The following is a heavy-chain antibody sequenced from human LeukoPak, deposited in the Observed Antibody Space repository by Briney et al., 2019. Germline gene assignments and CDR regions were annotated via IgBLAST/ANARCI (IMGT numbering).Heavy chain of an antibody. V-gene: IGHV3-73*01. J-gene: IGHJ4*02. D-gene: IGHD2-21*02. Sequence: GGSLRLSCAASGFTFSGSAMQWVRQASGKGLEWVGRIRSKANSYATAYAASVKGRFTMSREDSKNMAYLQMNSLKTEDTAVYYCARTAPGDCGGDCYSDYWGQGTLVSVSS. CDR1: GFTFSGSA. CDR3: ARTAPGDCGGDCYSDY. CDR2: IRSKANSYAT.